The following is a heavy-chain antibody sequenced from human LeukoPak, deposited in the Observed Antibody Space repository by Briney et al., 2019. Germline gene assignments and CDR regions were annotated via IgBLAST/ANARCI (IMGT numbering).Heavy chain of an antibody. CDR1: GFTFSSYG. CDR2: IWYDGSNK. J-gene: IGHJ3*02. Sequence: GGSQRLSCAASGFTFSSYGMHWVRQAPGKGLEWVAVIWYDGSNKYYADSVKGRFTISRDNSKNTLYLQMNSPRAEDTAVYYCAREQLEGAFDIWGQGTMVTVSS. D-gene: IGHD3-10*01. CDR3: AREQLEGAFDI. V-gene: IGHV3-33*01.